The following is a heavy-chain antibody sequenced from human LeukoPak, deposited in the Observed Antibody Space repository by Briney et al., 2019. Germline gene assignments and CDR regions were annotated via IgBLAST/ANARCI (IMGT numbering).Heavy chain of an antibody. D-gene: IGHD4/OR15-4a*01. CDR2: IFSST. Sequence: GGSLRLSCTVSGFTVSSNPMSWVRQAPGKGLEWVSFIFSSTHYSDSVKGRFTISRDNSKNTLYLQMNSLRAEDTAVYYCARRAGAYSHPYDYWGQGTLVTVSS. V-gene: IGHV3-53*01. CDR1: GFTVSSNP. J-gene: IGHJ4*02. CDR3: ARRAGAYSHPYDY.